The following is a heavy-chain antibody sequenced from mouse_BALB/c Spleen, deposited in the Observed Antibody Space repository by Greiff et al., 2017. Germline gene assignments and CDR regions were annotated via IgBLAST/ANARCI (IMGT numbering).Heavy chain of an antibody. V-gene: IGHV5-4*02. CDR2: ISDGGSYT. CDR3: ARGNYDYDWGFAY. D-gene: IGHD2-4*01. Sequence: EVQLVESGGGLVKPGGSLKLSCAASGFTFSDYYMYWVRQTPEKRLEWVATISDGGSYTYYPDSVKGRFTISRDNAKNNLYLQMSSLKSEDTAMYYCARGNYDYDWGFAYWGQGTLVTVSA. CDR1: GFTFSDYY. J-gene: IGHJ3*01.